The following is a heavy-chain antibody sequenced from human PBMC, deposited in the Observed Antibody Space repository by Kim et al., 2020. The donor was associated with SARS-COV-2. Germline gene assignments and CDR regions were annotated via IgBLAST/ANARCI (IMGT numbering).Heavy chain of an antibody. J-gene: IGHJ4*02. CDR3: ARGGDYYDSSGPVYFDY. Sequence: ASVKVSCKASGYTFTSYAMHWVRQAPGQRLEWMGWINAGNGNTKYSQKFQGRVTITRDTSASTAYMELSSLRSEDTAVYYCARGGDYYDSSGPVYFDYWGQGTLVTVSS. V-gene: IGHV1-3*01. D-gene: IGHD3-22*01. CDR1: GYTFTSYA. CDR2: INAGNGNT.